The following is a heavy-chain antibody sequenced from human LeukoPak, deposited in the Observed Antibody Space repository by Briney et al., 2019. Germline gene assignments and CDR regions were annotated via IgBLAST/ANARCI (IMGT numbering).Heavy chain of an antibody. CDR2: NNPNSGGT. V-gene: IGHV1-2*02. J-gene: IGHJ4*02. Sequence: ASVKVSCKASGYTFTGYYMHWVRQAPGQGLEWMGWNNPNSGGTNYAQKFQGRVTMTRDTSISTAYMELSRLRSDDTAIYYCAIFGYCSGGNCRYFDYWGQGTLVTVSS. CDR3: AIFGYCSGGNCRYFDY. CDR1: GYTFTGYY. D-gene: IGHD2-15*01.